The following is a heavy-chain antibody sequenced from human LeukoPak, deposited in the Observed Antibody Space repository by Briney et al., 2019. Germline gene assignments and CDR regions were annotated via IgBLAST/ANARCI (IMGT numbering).Heavy chain of an antibody. D-gene: IGHD2-21*01. J-gene: IGHJ4*02. V-gene: IGHV4-61*08. Sequence: SETLSLTCTVSGGSVSTDDYYWSWIRQPPGKGLEWIGYIHDSGSTNYNPSLKSRVTISVDTSKNQFSLRLSSVSAADAAVYYCARDLVNWVQGTLVTVSS. CDR2: IHDSGST. CDR3: ARDLVN. CDR1: GGSVSTDDYY.